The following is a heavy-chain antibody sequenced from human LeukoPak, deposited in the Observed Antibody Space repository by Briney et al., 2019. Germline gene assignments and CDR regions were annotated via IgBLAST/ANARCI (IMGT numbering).Heavy chain of an antibody. J-gene: IGHJ4*02. Sequence: SETLSLTCAVYGGSFSGYYWSWIRQPPGKGLEWIGEINHSGSTNYNPSLKSRVTISADTSKNQFSLKLSSVTAADTAVYYCARGQRRSGRGYYGSGRDLDYWGQGTLVTVSS. CDR1: GGSFSGYY. CDR3: ARGQRRSGRGYYGSGRDLDY. D-gene: IGHD3-10*01. V-gene: IGHV4-34*01. CDR2: INHSGST.